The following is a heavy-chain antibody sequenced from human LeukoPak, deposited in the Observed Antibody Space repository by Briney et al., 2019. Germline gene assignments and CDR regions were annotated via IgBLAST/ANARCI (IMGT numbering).Heavy chain of an antibody. V-gene: IGHV1-2*02. CDR1: GYTFTGYY. CDR2: INPNSGDT. Sequence: ASVKVSCKASGYTFTGYYMQWVRQAPGQGLEWMGWINPNSGDTNYAQKFQGRVTTTRDTSISTAYMELSRLRSDDTAVYYCARKSVVTLNAFDIWGQGTMVTVSS. CDR3: ARKSVVTLNAFDI. D-gene: IGHD4-23*01. J-gene: IGHJ3*02.